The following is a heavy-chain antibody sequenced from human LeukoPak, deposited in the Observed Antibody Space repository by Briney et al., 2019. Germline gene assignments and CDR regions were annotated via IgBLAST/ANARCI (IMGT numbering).Heavy chain of an antibody. V-gene: IGHV4-59*01. D-gene: IGHD5-24*01. CDR3: ARDRWLQSIGDYGMDV. Sequence: SETLSLTCTVPGGSISSYYWSWIRQPPGKGLEWIGYIYYSGSTNYNPSLKSRVTISVDTSKNQFSLKLSSVTAADTAVYYCARDRWLQSIGDYGMDVWGQGTTVTVSS. CDR2: IYYSGST. CDR1: GGSISSYY. J-gene: IGHJ6*02.